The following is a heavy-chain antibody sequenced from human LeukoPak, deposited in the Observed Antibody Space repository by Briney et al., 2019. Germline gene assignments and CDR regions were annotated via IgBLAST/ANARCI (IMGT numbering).Heavy chain of an antibody. Sequence: GGSLRLSCAASGFTFSSYAMHWVRQAPGKGLEWVAVISYDGSNKYYADSVKGRFTISRDNSKNMLYLQMNSLRAEDTAVYYCARVGGWYYFDYWGQGTLVTVSS. CDR3: ARVGGWYYFDY. CDR1: GFTFSSYA. CDR2: ISYDGSNK. J-gene: IGHJ4*02. V-gene: IGHV3-30*04. D-gene: IGHD6-19*01.